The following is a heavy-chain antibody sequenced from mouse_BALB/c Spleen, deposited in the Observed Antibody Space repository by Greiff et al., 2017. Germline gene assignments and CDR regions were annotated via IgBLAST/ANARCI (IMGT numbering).Heavy chain of an antibody. D-gene: IGHD2-4*01. CDR2: ISSGSSTI. V-gene: IGHV5-17*02. CDR3: ARSRITTAMDY. CDR1: GFTFSSFG. J-gene: IGHJ4*01. Sequence: EVKLVESGGGLVQPGGSRKLSYAASGFTFSSFGMHWVRQAPEKGLEWVAYISSGSSTIYYADTVKGRFTISRDNPKNTLFLQMTSLRSEDTAMYYCARSRITTAMDYWGQGTSVTVSS.